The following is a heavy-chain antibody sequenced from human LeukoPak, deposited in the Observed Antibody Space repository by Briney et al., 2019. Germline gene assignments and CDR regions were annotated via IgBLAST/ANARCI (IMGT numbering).Heavy chain of an antibody. V-gene: IGHV4-59*08. CDR1: GGSISSYY. CDR3: AHFKGGSFDF. CDR2: IYYSGST. Sequence: SETLSLTRTVSGGSISSYYWSWIRQPPARGLEWIGYIYYSGSTKYNPSLKSRVTISVDTSKNQFSLKLSSVTAADTAVYYCAHFKGGSFDFWGQGTMVTVSS. J-gene: IGHJ3*01. D-gene: IGHD1-26*01.